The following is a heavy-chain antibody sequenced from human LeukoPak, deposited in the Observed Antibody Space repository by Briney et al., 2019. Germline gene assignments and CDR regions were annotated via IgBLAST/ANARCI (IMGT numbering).Heavy chain of an antibody. V-gene: IGHV3-30*04. CDR1: GFTFSSYA. CDR3: ARERRDGYNLGAFDI. CDR2: ISYDGSNK. J-gene: IGHJ3*02. D-gene: IGHD5-24*01. Sequence: GGSLRLSCAASGFTFSSYAMHWVRQAPGKGLEWVAVISYDGSNKYYADSVKGQFTISRDNSKNTLYLQMNSLRAEDTAVYYCARERRDGYNLGAFDIWGQGTMVTVSS.